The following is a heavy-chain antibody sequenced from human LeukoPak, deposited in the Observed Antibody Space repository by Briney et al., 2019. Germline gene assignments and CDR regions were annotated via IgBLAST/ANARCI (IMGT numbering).Heavy chain of an antibody. CDR3: ARTGPYCSGGSCYDHHYYYYYGMDV. Sequence: PGGSLRLSCAASGFTFSSYSMNWVRQAPGKGLEWVSSISSSSSYIYYADSVKGRFTISRGNAKNSLYLQMNSLRAEDTAVYYCARTGPYCSGGSCYDHHYYYYYGMDVWGQGTTVTVSS. J-gene: IGHJ6*02. CDR1: GFTFSSYS. V-gene: IGHV3-21*01. D-gene: IGHD2-15*01. CDR2: ISSSSSYI.